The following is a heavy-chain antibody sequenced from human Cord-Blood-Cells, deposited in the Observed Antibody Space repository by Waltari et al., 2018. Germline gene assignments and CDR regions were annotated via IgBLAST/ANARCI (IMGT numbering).Heavy chain of an antibody. CDR2: IYYSGST. CDR3: ARGVRRIFDY. V-gene: IGHV4-31*03. D-gene: IGHD2-15*01. Sequence: QVQLQESGPGLVKPSQTLSLTCTVSGGSIRSGGSSWSWIRQHPGKGLEWIGYIYYSGSTYYNPSLKSRVTISVDTSKNQFSLKLSSVTAADTAVYYCARGVRRIFDYWGQGTLVTVSS. J-gene: IGHJ4*02. CDR1: GGSIRSGGSS.